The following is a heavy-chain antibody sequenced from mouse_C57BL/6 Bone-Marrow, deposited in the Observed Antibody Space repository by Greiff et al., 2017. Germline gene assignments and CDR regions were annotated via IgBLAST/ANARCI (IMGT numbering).Heavy chain of an antibody. V-gene: IGHV1-69*01. D-gene: IGHD1-2*01. J-gene: IGHJ4*01. Sequence: VQLQQPGAELVMPGASVKLSCKASGYTFTSYWMHWVKQRPGQGLEWIGEIDPSDSYTNYNQKFKGKSTLTVDKSSSTAYMQLSSLTSEDSAVYYCARWGYYGPYYAMDYWGQGTSVTVSS. CDR2: IDPSDSYT. CDR1: GYTFTSYW. CDR3: ARWGYYGPYYAMDY.